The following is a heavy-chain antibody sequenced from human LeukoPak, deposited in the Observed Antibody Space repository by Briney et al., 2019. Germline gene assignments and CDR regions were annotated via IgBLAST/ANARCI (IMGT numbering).Heavy chain of an antibody. CDR1: GYSFTSYW. D-gene: IGHD6-19*01. Sequence: GESLKISCQGSGYSFTSYWISWVRQLPGKGLEWMGRIDPSDSYTNYSPSFQGHVTISADKSISTAYLQWSSLKASDTAMYYCASPVAVAGTDFDYWGQGTLVTVSS. V-gene: IGHV5-10-1*01. CDR3: ASPVAVAGTDFDY. CDR2: IDPSDSYT. J-gene: IGHJ4*02.